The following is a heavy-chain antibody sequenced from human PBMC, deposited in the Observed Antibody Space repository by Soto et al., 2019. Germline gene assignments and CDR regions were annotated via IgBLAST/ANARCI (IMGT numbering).Heavy chain of an antibody. CDR3: ARGILC. J-gene: IGHJ4*02. CDR1: VGSISSGGYC. CDR2: IFFSGST. V-gene: IGHV4-31*03. Sequence: SETLSLTCTVSVGSISSGGYCWGWIRQQPGKGLEWIGCIFFSGSTSYNPSLKSRLTMSLDTSKNQFSLKLNSVTAADTAVYYCARGILCWGQGTLVHVSS.